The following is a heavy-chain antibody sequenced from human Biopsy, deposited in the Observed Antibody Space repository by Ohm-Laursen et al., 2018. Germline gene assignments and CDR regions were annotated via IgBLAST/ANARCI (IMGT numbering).Heavy chain of an antibody. CDR2: FYPSGST. J-gene: IGHJ3*02. CDR1: DASASSGRYY. V-gene: IGHV4-61*01. D-gene: IGHD3-10*01. Sequence: SETLSLTCTVSDASASSGRYYWTWTRQPPRKPLEWIGYFYPSGSTRYNPSLESRLSISMDTSKNEVSLRLTSMTAADTAVYFCARAPADQYAARNYYSSHAFDMWGQGTKVTVSS. CDR3: ARAPADQYAARNYYSSHAFDM.